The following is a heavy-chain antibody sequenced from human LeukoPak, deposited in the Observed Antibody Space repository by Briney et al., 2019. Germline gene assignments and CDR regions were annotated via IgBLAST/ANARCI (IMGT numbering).Heavy chain of an antibody. V-gene: IGHV4-34*01. D-gene: IGHD6-19*01. J-gene: IGHJ4*02. CDR1: GGSFSGYY. Sequence: PSETLSLTCAVYGGSFSGYYWSWIRQPPGKGLEWIGEINHSGSTNYNPSLKSRVTISVDTSKNQFSLKLSSVTAADTAVYYCARRAGFGFSGGWYVPFDYWGQGTLVTVSS. CDR3: ARRAGFGFSGGWYVPFDY. CDR2: INHSGST.